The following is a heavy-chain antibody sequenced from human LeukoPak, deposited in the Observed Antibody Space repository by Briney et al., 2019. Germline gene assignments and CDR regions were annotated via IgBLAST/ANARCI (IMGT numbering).Heavy chain of an antibody. CDR2: ISAYNGNT. D-gene: IGHD2-15*01. CDR1: GYTFTSYG. Sequence: GASVKVSCKASGYTFTSYGISWVRQAPGQGLEWMGWISAYNGNTNYAQKLQGRVTMTTDTSTSTAYMELRSLRSDDTAVYYCARDSSGVVVAATFDYWGQGTLVTVSS. CDR3: ARDSSGVVVAATFDY. V-gene: IGHV1-18*01. J-gene: IGHJ4*02.